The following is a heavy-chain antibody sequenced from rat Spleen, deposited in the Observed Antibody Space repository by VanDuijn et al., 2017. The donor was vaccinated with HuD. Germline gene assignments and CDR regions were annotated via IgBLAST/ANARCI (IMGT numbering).Heavy chain of an antibody. J-gene: IGHJ2*01. CDR3: ARRHYGYTDYFDY. D-gene: IGHD1-9*01. Sequence: EVQLVESGGGLVQPGRSMSLSCAASGFIFSNYYMVWVRQAPTKGLEWVASITTGGGNTYYRDSVKGRFTISRDNAKSTLSLQMDSLRSEDTATYYCARRHYGYTDYFDYWGQGVMVTVSS. CDR1: GFIFSNYY. CDR2: ITTGGGNT. V-gene: IGHV5-25*01.